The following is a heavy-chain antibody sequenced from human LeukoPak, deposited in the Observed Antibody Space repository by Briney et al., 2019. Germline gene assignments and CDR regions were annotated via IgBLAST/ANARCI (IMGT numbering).Heavy chain of an antibody. V-gene: IGHV5-51*01. J-gene: IGHJ4*02. CDR2: IHPGDSGA. CDR3: ARELWGNLDY. Sequence: KAGESLKISCKGSGYSFTTYLIAWVRQMPGKGLEWMGIIHPGDSGARYSPSFQGQVTVSVDRSINTAYLQWSSLKASDTAMYYCARELWGNLDYWGQGTPVTVSS. D-gene: IGHD2-21*01. CDR1: GYSFTTYL.